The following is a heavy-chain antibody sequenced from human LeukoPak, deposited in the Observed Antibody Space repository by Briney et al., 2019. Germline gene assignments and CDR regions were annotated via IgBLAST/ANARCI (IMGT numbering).Heavy chain of an antibody. CDR3: ARSEDCGSSSCYWFDP. Sequence: SETLSLTCAVYGGSLSGYYWSWIRQSPGEGLEWIGEINRGGITKYNPSLKSRVTISLGTSYNQFSLKLTSVTAADTAMYYCARSEDCGSSSCYWFDPWGQGTLVTVSS. D-gene: IGHD2-2*01. V-gene: IGHV4-34*01. CDR2: INRGGIT. J-gene: IGHJ5*02. CDR1: GGSLSGYY.